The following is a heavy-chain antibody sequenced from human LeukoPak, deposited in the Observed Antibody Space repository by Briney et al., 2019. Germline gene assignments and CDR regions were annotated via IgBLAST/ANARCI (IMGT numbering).Heavy chain of an antibody. D-gene: IGHD3-9*01. Sequence: GGSVKVSCKASGYTFTSYGISWVRQAPGQGLEWMGWISAYNGNTNYAQKLQGRVTMTTDTSTSTAYMELRSLRSDDTAVYYCARAELLRYFDWLPRYYYYGMDVWGQGTTVTVSS. J-gene: IGHJ6*02. V-gene: IGHV1-18*01. CDR3: ARAELLRYFDWLPRYYYYGMDV. CDR1: GYTFTSYG. CDR2: ISAYNGNT.